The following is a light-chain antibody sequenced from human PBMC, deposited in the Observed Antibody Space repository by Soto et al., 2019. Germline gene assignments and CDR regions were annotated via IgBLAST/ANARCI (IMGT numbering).Light chain of an antibody. CDR1: QTISSW. V-gene: IGKV1-5*03. Sequence: DIQMTQSPSTLSGSVGDRVTITCRASQTISSWLAWYQKKPGKDPKLLIYKASTLKSGVPSRFSGSGSGTEFNLTISRLQTDDFATYECQQVNVYTITFGQGTRLEIK. CDR3: QQVNVYTIT. CDR2: KAS. J-gene: IGKJ5*01.